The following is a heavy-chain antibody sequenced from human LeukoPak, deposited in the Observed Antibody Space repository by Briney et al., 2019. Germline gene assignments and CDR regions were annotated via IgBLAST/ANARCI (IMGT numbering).Heavy chain of an antibody. Sequence: PGGSLRLSCAASGFTFSSYAMSWVRQAPGKGLEWVSAISGSGGSTYYADSVKGRFTISRDNSKNTLYLQMNSLKAEDTAVYYCATLGGYCSGGSCYKNDYWGQGTLVTVSS. CDR1: GFTFSSYA. J-gene: IGHJ4*02. CDR3: ATLGGYCSGGSCYKNDY. V-gene: IGHV3-23*01. D-gene: IGHD2-15*01. CDR2: ISGSGGST.